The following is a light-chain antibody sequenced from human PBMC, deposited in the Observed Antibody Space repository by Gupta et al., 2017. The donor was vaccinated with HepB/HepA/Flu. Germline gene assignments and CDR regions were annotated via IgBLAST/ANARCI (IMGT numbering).Light chain of an antibody. Sequence: QSALTQPASVSGSPGQSITISCTGTSSDVGGYNYVSWYQQHPGQAPKVMIYDVNRRPSGVPDRFSGSKSGNTASLTISGLQVEDESDYPCCSYAGNSWVFGGGTKLTVL. J-gene: IGLJ3*02. CDR2: DVN. CDR3: CSYAGNSWV. CDR1: SSDVGGYNY. V-gene: IGLV2-11*01.